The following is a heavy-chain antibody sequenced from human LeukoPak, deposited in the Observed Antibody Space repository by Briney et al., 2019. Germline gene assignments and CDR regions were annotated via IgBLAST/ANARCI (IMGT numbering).Heavy chain of an antibody. D-gene: IGHD2-15*01. J-gene: IGHJ6*03. CDR1: GFTVSSNY. CDR3: ARVGDCSGGSCYTRPYYYYYYMDV. Sequence: PGGSLRLSCAASGFTVSSNYMIWVRQAPGKGLEWVSVIYSGGSTYYADSVKGRFPISRDNSKNTLYLQMNSLRAEDTAVYYCARVGDCSGGSCYTRPYYYYYYMDVWGKGTTVTVSS. V-gene: IGHV3-53*01. CDR2: IYSGGST.